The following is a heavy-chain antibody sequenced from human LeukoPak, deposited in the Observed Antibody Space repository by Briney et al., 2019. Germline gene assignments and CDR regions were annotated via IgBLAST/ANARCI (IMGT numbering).Heavy chain of an antibody. J-gene: IGHJ6*03. V-gene: IGHV3-9*01. Sequence: GGSLRLSCAASGFSFDEYAMHWVRQAPGKGLEWVSGINWSGGSIGYADSVKGRFTISRDNAKKSLYLQMDNVRVEDTAVYFCARYSEVYYYVDVWGTGTTVTVSS. CDR2: INWSGGSI. CDR1: GFSFDEYA. CDR3: ARYSEVYYYVDV.